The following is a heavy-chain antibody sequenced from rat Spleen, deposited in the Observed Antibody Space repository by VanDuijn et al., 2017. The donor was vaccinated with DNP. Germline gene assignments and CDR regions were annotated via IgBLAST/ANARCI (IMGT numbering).Heavy chain of an antibody. Sequence: EVQLIESGGGLVQPGRPMKLSCAASGFTFSTFPMAWVRQAPTKGLEWVATIGTSGGNTYYRDSVRGRFTVSRDDSTSTLYLQMNSLRSEDTATYYCARGGRSYFDYWGQGVMVTVSS. CDR3: ARGGRSYFDY. CDR2: IGTSGGNT. CDR1: GFTFSTFP. D-gene: IGHD1-11*01. V-gene: IGHV5-46*01. J-gene: IGHJ2*01.